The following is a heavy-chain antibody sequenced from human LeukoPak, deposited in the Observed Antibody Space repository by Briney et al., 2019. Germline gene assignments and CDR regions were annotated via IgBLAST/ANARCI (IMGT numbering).Heavy chain of an antibody. Sequence: GESLKISCKGSGYMFTSYWIGWVRQMPGKGLEWMGIINPDDSDTRYSPSFQGQVTISADKSISTAYLRWSSLKASDTAMYYCTGQLELQDYYGMDVWGQGTTVTVSS. V-gene: IGHV5-51*01. CDR3: TGQLELQDYYGMDV. D-gene: IGHD1-7*01. CDR2: INPDDSDT. CDR1: GYMFTSYW. J-gene: IGHJ6*02.